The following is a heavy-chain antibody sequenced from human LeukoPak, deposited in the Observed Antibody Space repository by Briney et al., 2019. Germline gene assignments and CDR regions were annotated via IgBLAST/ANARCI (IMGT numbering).Heavy chain of an antibody. CDR1: GGSMTSYY. J-gene: IGHJ4*01. CDR3: ARGGYYFDY. V-gene: IGHV4-59*01. CDR2: VYYTGSI. Sequence: ASETLSLTCTVSGGSMTSYYWGWIRQPPGKGLEWIGYVYYTGSINYNPSLKSRVTISVDTTKNQFSLRLTSVTTADTSVYYCARGGYYFDYWGQEPWSPSPQ. D-gene: IGHD3-16*01.